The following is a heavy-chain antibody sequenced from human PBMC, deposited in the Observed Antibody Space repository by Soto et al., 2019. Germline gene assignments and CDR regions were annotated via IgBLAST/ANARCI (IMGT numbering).Heavy chain of an antibody. CDR3: VRQGFGALHGLVDV. V-gene: IGHV4-59*08. J-gene: IGHJ6*02. Sequence: QVQLQEPGPGRVKPSETLSPTCTAPVDSFGSYRWGGIRQTPGKGLEWIGYIDNNGGTSYNPSLRSRVTMSVDTSTKQFSLRLNSVTAADTAVYYGVRQGFGALHGLVDVWGQGTTVTVSS. CDR1: VDSFGSYR. D-gene: IGHD3-10*01. CDR2: IDNNGGT.